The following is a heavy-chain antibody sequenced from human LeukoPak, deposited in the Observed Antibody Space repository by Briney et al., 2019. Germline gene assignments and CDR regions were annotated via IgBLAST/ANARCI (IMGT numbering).Heavy chain of an antibody. CDR1: GGSIRGNNYY. D-gene: IGHD2-2*01. Sequence: PSETLSLTCNVSGGSIRGNNYYWGWIRQAPGKGLEWIGTIHYAVNTYYNPSLKSRVTISVDTSKSHFSLHLNSVTAADTAVYYCARQASPIIPTAEGGGGWFDFWGQGSLVTVSS. CDR3: ARQASPIIPTAEGGGGWFDF. V-gene: IGHV4-39*01. CDR2: IHYAVNT. J-gene: IGHJ4*02.